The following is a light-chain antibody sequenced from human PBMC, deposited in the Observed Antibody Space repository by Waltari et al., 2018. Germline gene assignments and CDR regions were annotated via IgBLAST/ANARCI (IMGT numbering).Light chain of an antibody. Sequence: QLTQSSSFLSASVGDRVTISCRASRGISSYLAWYQQKPGKAPRLLIYAGSTLHSGVPSRFSGSGSGTEFTLTISSLQPEDFATYYCQEVNSYPSITFGQGTRLE. CDR1: RGISSY. CDR3: QEVNSYPSIT. J-gene: IGKJ5*01. CDR2: AGS. V-gene: IGKV1-9*01.